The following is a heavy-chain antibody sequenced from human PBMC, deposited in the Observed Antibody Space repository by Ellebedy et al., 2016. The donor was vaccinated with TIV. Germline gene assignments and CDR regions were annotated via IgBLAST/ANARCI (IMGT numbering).Heavy chain of an antibody. V-gene: IGHV3-30-3*01. CDR1: GFTFSSDA. CDR2: ISYDGSNK. CDR3: ARWPSGDAPLDY. Sequence: GGSLRLSCAASGFTFSSDAMHWVCQAPGKGLEWVAVISYDGSNKYYADSVKGRFTISRDNSKNTLYLQMNSLRVEDTAVYYCARWPSGDAPLDYWGQGTLVTVSS. D-gene: IGHD4-17*01. J-gene: IGHJ4*02.